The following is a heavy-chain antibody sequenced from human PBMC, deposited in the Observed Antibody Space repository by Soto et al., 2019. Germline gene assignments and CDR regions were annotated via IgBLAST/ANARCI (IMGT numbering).Heavy chain of an antibody. CDR1: GGSISSGGYY. Sequence: SETLSLTCTVSGGSISSGGYYWSWIRQHPGKGLECIGNIYYDGNTYYNPSLKSRVTISVDTSKNQFSLKLSSVTAADTAVYCCARPHYYGSGRRIDQWGQGTLVTVSS. CDR3: ARPHYYGSGRRIDQ. J-gene: IGHJ4*02. V-gene: IGHV4-39*01. CDR2: IYYDGNT. D-gene: IGHD3-10*01.